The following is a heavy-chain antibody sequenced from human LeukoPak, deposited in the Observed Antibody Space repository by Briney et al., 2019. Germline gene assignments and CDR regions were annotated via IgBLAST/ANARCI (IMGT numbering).Heavy chain of an antibody. Sequence: GGSLRLSCAASGFTVSSSYAMTWVRQAPGRGLEWVSGITSSGGGTYYADSVKGRFTISRDNSKNTLYLQMNSLRAEDTALYYCARRGTVFSYAYWGQGTLVTVSS. CDR1: GFTVSSSYA. V-gene: IGHV3-23*01. J-gene: IGHJ4*02. CDR2: ITSSGGGT. D-gene: IGHD1-1*01. CDR3: ARRGTVFSYAY.